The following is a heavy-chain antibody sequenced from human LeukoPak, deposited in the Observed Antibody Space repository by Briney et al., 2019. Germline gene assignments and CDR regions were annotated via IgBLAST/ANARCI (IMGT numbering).Heavy chain of an antibody. CDR2: NNTNTGNP. J-gene: IGHJ3*02. D-gene: IGHD3-22*01. V-gene: IGHV7-4-1*02. CDR3: GRGYYYDNSGYYLDAFDI. Sequence: ASVKVSCKASGYTFTGYYMHLVRHAPGQGLEWMGWNNTNTGNPTYAQGFTGRFVFSLDTSITTAYLQSSRLTAEHTAVYYCGRGYYYDNSGYYLDAFDIWGQGTMVTVSS. CDR1: GYTFTGYY.